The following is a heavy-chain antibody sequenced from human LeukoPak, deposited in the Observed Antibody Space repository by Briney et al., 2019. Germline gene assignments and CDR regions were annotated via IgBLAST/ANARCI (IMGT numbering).Heavy chain of an antibody. CDR1: GGSSSSYY. D-gene: IGHD6-25*01. CDR3: ARDRWGVGSGYYYYYYGMDV. V-gene: IGHV4-4*07. CDR2: IYTSGST. J-gene: IGHJ6*02. Sequence: SETLSLTCTVSGGSSSSYYWSWIRQPAGKGREWIGRIYTSGSTNYNPSLKSRVTMSVDTSKNQFSLKLSSVTAADTAVYYCARDRWGVGSGYYYYYYGMDVWGQGTTVTVSS.